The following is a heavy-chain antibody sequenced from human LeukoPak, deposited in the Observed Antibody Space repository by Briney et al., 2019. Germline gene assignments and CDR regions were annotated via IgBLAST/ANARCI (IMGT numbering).Heavy chain of an antibody. D-gene: IGHD5-18*01. CDR1: GFTVSSNY. CDR3: AKGTAMVNN. Sequence: GGSLRLSCAASGFTVSSNYMSWVRQAPGKGLEWVSAISGSGGSTYYADSVKGRFTISRDNSKNTLYLQMNSLRAEDTAVYYCAKGTAMVNNWGQGTLVTVSS. J-gene: IGHJ4*02. V-gene: IGHV3-23*01. CDR2: ISGSGGST.